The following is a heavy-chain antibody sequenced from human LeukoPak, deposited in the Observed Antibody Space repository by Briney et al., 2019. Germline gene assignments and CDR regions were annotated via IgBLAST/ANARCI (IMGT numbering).Heavy chain of an antibody. D-gene: IGHD6-13*01. CDR1: GFTFSSYG. CDR3: ARDLRGGIAGY. Sequence: GGSLRLSCAASGFTFSSYGMHWVRQAPGKGLEWVSYISSSGSTIYYADSVKGRFTISRDNAKNSLYLQMNSLRAEDTAVYYCARDLRGGIAGYWGQGTLVTVSS. J-gene: IGHJ4*02. V-gene: IGHV3-48*04. CDR2: ISSSGSTI.